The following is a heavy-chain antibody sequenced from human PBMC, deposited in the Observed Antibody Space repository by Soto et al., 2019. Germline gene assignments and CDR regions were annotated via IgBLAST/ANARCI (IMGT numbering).Heavy chain of an antibody. Sequence: GGSLRLSCAASGFTFSSYAMHWVRQAPGKGLEWVAVISYDGSNKYYADSVTGRFTISSDNSKNTLYLQMISVRAEDTAVYYCANGGYSYGYCFDYWGQGTLVTVSS. CDR2: ISYDGSNK. CDR3: ANGGYSYGYCFDY. D-gene: IGHD5-18*01. CDR1: GFTFSSYA. V-gene: IGHV3-30-3*01. J-gene: IGHJ4*02.